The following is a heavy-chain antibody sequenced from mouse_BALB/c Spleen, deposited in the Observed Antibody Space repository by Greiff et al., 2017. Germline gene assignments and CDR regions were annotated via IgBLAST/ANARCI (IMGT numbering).Heavy chain of an antibody. CDR3: TREGVLRRFAY. CDR1: GYTFTSYW. CDR2: IYPSDSYT. J-gene: IGHJ3*01. Sequence: QVQLQQPGAELVRPGASVKLSCKASGYTFTSYWINWVKQRPGQGLEWIGNIYPSDSYTNYNQKFKDKATLTVDKSSSTAYMQLSSPTSEDSAVYYCTREGVLRRFAYWGQGTLVTVSA. D-gene: IGHD1-2*01. V-gene: IGHV1-69*02.